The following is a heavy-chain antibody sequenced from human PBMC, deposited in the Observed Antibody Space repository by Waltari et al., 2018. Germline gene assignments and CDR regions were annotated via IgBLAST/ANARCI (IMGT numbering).Heavy chain of an antibody. CDR2: IRSSSSYI. CDR3: AREQAKDAFDI. V-gene: IGHV3-21*01. CDR1: GFTFSSYS. Sequence: EVQLVESGGGLVKPGGSLRLSCAASGFTFSSYSMNWVRQAPGKGLEWVSSIRSSSSYIYYADSVKGRFTISRDNAKNSLYLQMNSLRAEDTAVYYCAREQAKDAFDIWGQGTMVTVSS. J-gene: IGHJ3*02.